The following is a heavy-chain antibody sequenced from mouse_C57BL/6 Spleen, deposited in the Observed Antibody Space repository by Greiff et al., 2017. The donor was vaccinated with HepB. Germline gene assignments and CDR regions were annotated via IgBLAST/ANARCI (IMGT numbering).Heavy chain of an antibody. CDR2: ISSGSSTI. Sequence: EVKLMDSGGGLVKPGGSLKLSCAASGFTFSDYGMHWVRQAPEKGLEWVAYISSGSSTIYYADTVKGRFTISRDNAKNTLFLQMTSLRSEDTAMYYCARKIYYGNYWYFDVWGTGTTVTVSS. CDR1: GFTFSDYG. J-gene: IGHJ1*03. D-gene: IGHD2-1*01. V-gene: IGHV5-17*01. CDR3: ARKIYYGNYWYFDV.